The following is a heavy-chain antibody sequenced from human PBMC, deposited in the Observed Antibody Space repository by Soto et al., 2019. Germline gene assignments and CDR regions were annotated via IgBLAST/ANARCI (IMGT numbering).Heavy chain of an antibody. V-gene: IGHV2-5*02. CDR1: GFSLSTTGVG. D-gene: IGHD1-7*01. J-gene: IGHJ3*02. Sequence: QITLKESGPTLVKPTQTLTLTCTFSGFSLSTTGVGVGWIRQPPGKALECLAIIYWDDDKHYSPSLKSRLTITKDTSKNPVGLTMTNMDPVDTATYYCAHRHRLDETWNYGAFDIWGQGTVVTVSS. CDR3: AHRHRLDETWNYGAFDI. CDR2: IYWDDDK.